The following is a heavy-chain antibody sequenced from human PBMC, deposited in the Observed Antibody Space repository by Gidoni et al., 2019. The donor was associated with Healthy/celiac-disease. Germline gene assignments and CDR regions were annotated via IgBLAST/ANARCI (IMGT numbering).Heavy chain of an antibody. Sequence: EVQLVESGGGVVKPGGSLRLSCAASGFTFRSYSMNWVRQAPGKGLECVSSISSSSSYIYYADSVKGRFTISRDNAKNSLYLQMNSLRAEDTAVYYCARAVVVPAATDYWGQGTLVTVSS. J-gene: IGHJ4*02. CDR1: GFTFRSYS. D-gene: IGHD2-2*01. CDR3: ARAVVVPAATDY. CDR2: ISSSSSYI. V-gene: IGHV3-21*01.